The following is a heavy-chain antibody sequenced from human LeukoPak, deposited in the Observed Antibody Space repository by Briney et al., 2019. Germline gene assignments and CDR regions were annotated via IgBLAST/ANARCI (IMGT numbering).Heavy chain of an antibody. J-gene: IGHJ4*02. D-gene: IGHD5-24*01. CDR1: GYSFTSYW. Sequence: GESLKISCKGTGYSFTSYWIGWVRQMPGKGLEWMGIIYPGDSDTRYSPSFQGQVTISADKSISTAYLQWSSLKASDTAMYYCARSTGKRDGYNPYFDYGGKGTLVTVSS. CDR3: ARSTGKRDGYNPYFDY. V-gene: IGHV5-51*01. CDR2: IYPGDSDT.